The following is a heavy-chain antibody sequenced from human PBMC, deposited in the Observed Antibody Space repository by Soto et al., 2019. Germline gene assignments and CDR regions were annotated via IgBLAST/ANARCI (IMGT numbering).Heavy chain of an antibody. CDR3: ARVEEYDILTGPSLPFDY. CDR2: INHSGST. J-gene: IGHJ4*02. D-gene: IGHD3-9*01. Sequence: SXTLSLSCAVYGGSFGGYYWSWIRQPPGKWLEWIGEINHSGSTNYNPSLKSRVTISVDTSKNQFSLKLSSVTAADTAVYYCARVEEYDILTGPSLPFDYWGQGTLVTVSS. V-gene: IGHV4-34*01. CDR1: GGSFGGYY.